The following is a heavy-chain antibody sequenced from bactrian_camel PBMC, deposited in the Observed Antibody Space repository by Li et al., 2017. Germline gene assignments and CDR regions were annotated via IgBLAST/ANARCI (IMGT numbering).Heavy chain of an antibody. J-gene: IGHJ4*01. Sequence: HVQLVESGGGLVQPGESLRLSCVASGFSFSDNWMLWVRQAPGQGLEWLAQVSPSGDSTASADSVKDRFTISKDNTKNTLYLQMNMLKPEDTAMYYCAADESPDCYAGRRLVSYRYWGRGTQVTVS. CDR1: GFSFSDNW. CDR3: AADESPDCYAGRRLVSYRY. D-gene: IGHD1*01. CDR2: VSPSGDST. V-gene: IGHV3S1*01.